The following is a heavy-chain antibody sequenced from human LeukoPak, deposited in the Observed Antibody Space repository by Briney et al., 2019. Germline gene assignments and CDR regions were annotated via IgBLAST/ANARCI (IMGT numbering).Heavy chain of an antibody. CDR3: TTGVVVPAAMGRLGYYFDY. D-gene: IGHD2-2*01. J-gene: IGHJ4*02. CDR1: GFTFSNAW. CDR2: IKSKTDGGTT. Sequence: GGSLRLSCAASGFTFSNAWMSWVRQAPGKGLEWVGRIKSKTDGGTTDYAAPVKGRFTISRDDSKNTQYLQMNSLKTEDTAVYYCTTGVVVPAAMGRLGYYFDYWGQGTLVTVSS. V-gene: IGHV3-15*01.